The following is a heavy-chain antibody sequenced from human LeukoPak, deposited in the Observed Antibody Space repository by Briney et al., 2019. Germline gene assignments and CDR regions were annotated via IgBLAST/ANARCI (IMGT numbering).Heavy chain of an antibody. CDR3: ARKGATYYYDGSGYWIDWFDP. CDR1: GGSISSYY. V-gene: IGHV4-34*01. D-gene: IGHD3-22*01. J-gene: IGHJ5*02. Sequence: SETLSPTCTVSGGSISSYYWSWIRQPPGKGLEWIGEINHSGSTNYNPSLKSRVTISVDTSKNQFSLKLSSVTAADTAVYYCARKGATYYYDGSGYWIDWFDPWGQGTLVTVSS. CDR2: INHSGST.